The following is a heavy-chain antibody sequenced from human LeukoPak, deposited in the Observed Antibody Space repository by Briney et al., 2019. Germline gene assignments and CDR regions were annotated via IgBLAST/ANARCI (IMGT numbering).Heavy chain of an antibody. D-gene: IGHD3-3*01. V-gene: IGHV3-74*03. J-gene: IGHJ4*02. CDR1: GFSFSTNY. CDR2: ISSDGSET. Sequence: GGSLRLSCAASGFSFSTNYMHWVRQAPGKGLEWVSRISSDGSETTYVDSVKGRFTISRDDAENTVLLQMNSLRAEDTAMYYCAKDFWSGYYLLSDWGQGTLVTVSS. CDR3: AKDFWSGYYLLSD.